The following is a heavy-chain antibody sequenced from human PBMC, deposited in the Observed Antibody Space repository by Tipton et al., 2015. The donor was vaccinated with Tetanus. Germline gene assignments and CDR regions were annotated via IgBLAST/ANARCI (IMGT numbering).Heavy chain of an antibody. V-gene: IGHV4-31*03. CDR2: VYYSGTT. CDR3: ARDTGPTYAMDV. J-gene: IGHJ6*02. CDR1: GGSISSSSHY. Sequence: LRLSCTVSGGSISSSSHYWTWIRQRPGKGLEWIGYVYYSGTTYFDLSLQSRLTLSVDTSRNLFSLKLTSVTAADTGIYYCARDTGPTYAMDVWGQGTAVTVSS.